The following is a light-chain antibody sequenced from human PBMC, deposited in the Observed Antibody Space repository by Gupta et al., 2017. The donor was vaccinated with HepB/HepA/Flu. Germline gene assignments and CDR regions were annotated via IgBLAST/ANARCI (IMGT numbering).Light chain of an antibody. V-gene: IGLV1-44*01. Sequence: QYVLTQPPSATGTPGQRVTISCSGSSSDIGRNIVNWYQQVPGTAPKLLIYNNDERPSGVPDRFSGSKSGTSASLAISGLQSEDEADYLWEVWHDGLNGRVFGGGTKLTVI. J-gene: IGLJ3*02. CDR2: NND. CDR3: EVWHDGLNGRV. CDR1: SSDIGRNI.